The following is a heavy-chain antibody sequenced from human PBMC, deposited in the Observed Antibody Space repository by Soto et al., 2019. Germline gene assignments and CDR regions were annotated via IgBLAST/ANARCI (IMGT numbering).Heavy chain of an antibody. J-gene: IGHJ4*02. D-gene: IGHD7-27*01. CDR1: GGSISSKSYS. V-gene: IGHV4-39*01. CDR3: AKNWNWGSLVH. CDR2: FYYSENT. Sequence: ETLSLTCSVSGGSISSKSYSWGWIRQPPGKGLEWIGTFYYSENTYYNPSLKSRVTISVDTPKNQFSLKLSSVTAADTAVYYCAKNWNWGSLVHWGQGTLVTVSS.